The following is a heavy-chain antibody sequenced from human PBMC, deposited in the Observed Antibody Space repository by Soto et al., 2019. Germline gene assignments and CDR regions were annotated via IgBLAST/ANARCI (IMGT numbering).Heavy chain of an antibody. J-gene: IGHJ4*02. CDR2: ISWNSGSI. D-gene: IGHD6-19*01. V-gene: IGHV3-9*01. CDR3: AKEINSSGWYYRGNYFDY. Sequence: GGSLRLSCAASGFTFDDYAMHWVRQAPGKGLEWVSGISWNSGSIGYADSVKGRFTISRDNAKNSLYLQMNSLRAEDTALYYCAKEINSSGWYYRGNYFDYWGQGTLVTVSS. CDR1: GFTFDDYA.